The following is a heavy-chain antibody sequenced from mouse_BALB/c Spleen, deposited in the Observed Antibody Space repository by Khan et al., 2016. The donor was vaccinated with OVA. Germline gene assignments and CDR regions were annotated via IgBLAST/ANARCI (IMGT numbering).Heavy chain of an antibody. D-gene: IGHD2-14*01. CDR1: GYIFTTYT. V-gene: IGHV1-4*01. CDR2: NNPSTDYA. J-gene: IGHJ3*01. CDR3: ASYYRYPAWFAY. Sequence: QVQLQQSGAELARPGASVKMSCKASGYIFTTYTMHWVKQRPGQGLEWIGYNNPSTDYANYNQKFKDKASLTADKSSSTAYMKLSSLTSEDSAVYYCASYYRYPAWFAYWGQGTLVTVSS.